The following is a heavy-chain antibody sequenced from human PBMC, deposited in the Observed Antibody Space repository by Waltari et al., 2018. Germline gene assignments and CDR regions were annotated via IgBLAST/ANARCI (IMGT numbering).Heavy chain of an antibody. CDR3: TRNPPGY. Sequence: EVQLVESGGGLVQPGGSLRLSCAASEGAYWVDWVRQATGKGLVWVSRINSDGTRIYYADSVRGRFTISRDSAKSTFYLQMTSLRADDTAVYYCTRNPPGYWGQGTLVTVSS. V-gene: IGHV3-74*01. CDR2: INSDGTRI. CDR1: EGAYW. J-gene: IGHJ4*02.